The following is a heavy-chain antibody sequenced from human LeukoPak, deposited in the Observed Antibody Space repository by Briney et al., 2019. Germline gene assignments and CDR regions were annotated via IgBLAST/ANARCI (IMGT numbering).Heavy chain of an antibody. CDR2: VIYSGST. D-gene: IGHD6-6*01. CDR3: AKTGSSIAARPPDY. Sequence: SETLSLTCTVSGGSFSSSPYSWGWIRQPPGKGLEWIGSVIYSGSTYYNPSLKSRVTISLDTSKNQFSLKLASVTAADTAVYYCAKTGSSIAARPPDYWGQGTLVTVSS. V-gene: IGHV4-39*07. J-gene: IGHJ4*02. CDR1: GGSFSSSPYS.